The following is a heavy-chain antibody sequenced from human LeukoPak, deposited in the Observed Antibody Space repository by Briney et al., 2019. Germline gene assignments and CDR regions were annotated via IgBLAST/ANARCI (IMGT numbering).Heavy chain of an antibody. D-gene: IGHD3-22*01. CDR2: ISDSGGRT. CDR1: GITLSNYG. CDR3: AKRGVVIRVILVGFHKEAYYFDS. Sequence: PGGSLRLSCAVSGITLSNYGMSWVRQAPGKGLEWVAGISDSGGRTNYADSVKGRFTISRDNPKNTLYLQMSSLRAEDTAVYFCAKRGVVIRVILVGFHKEAYYFDSWGQGALDTVSS. J-gene: IGHJ4*02. V-gene: IGHV3-23*01.